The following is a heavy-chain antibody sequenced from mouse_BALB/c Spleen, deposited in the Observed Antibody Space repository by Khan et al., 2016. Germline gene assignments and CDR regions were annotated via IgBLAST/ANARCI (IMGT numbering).Heavy chain of an antibody. J-gene: IGHJ4*01. CDR3: ARAWYSRDY. CDR2: ILPGSVNT. Sequence: QVQLQQSGAEVMKPGASVKISCKATGYTFNNYWIEWVKQRPGHGLEWIGDILPGSVNTNYNENFKGKATFTADTSSNTAYMQLSSLTSEDSAVFYCARAWYSRDYWGQGTSVTVSS. V-gene: IGHV1-9*01. CDR1: GYTFNNYW.